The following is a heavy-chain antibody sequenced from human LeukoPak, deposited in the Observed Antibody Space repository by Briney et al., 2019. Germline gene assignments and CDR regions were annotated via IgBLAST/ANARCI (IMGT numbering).Heavy chain of an antibody. CDR1: GGTFSSYA. CDR3: ARGYCSSTSCRSFDP. J-gene: IGHJ5*02. D-gene: IGHD2-2*01. V-gene: IGHV1-69*06. CDR2: IIPIFGTA. Sequence: SVKVSCKASGGTFSSYAISRVRQAPGQGLEWMGGIIPIFGTANYAQKFQGRVTITADKSTSTAYMELSSLRSEDTAVYYCARGYCSSTSCRSFDPWGQGTLVTVSS.